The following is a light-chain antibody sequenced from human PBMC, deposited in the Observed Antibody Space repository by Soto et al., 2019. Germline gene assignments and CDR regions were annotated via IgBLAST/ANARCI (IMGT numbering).Light chain of an antibody. CDR3: QQADSFPIT. Sequence: DIQMTQSPSSVSASVGDRVTISVGASDDINSRLAWYQQKPGNAPKLLIYAAFILQSGVPSRFSGYGSGTDFTLSISSLQPEDFATYYCQQADSFPITFGQGTRLEIK. CDR1: DDINSR. CDR2: AAF. J-gene: IGKJ5*01. V-gene: IGKV1-12*01.